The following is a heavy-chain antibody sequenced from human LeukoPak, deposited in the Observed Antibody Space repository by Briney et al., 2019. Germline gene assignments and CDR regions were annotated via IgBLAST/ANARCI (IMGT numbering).Heavy chain of an antibody. D-gene: IGHD3-22*01. V-gene: IGHV3-23*01. Sequence: GGSLRLSCAASGFTFSSYAMSWVRQAPGKGLEWVSGISGSGGSTYYTDSVKGRFTISRDNSKNTLYLQMNSLRAEDTAVYYCAKDKWYYYDSSGYYQGLFDYWGQGTLVTVPS. J-gene: IGHJ4*02. CDR1: GFTFSSYA. CDR2: ISGSGGST. CDR3: AKDKWYYYDSSGYYQGLFDY.